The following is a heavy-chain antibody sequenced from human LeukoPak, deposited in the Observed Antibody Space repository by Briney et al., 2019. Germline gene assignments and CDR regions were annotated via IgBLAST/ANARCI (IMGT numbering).Heavy chain of an antibody. CDR3: ARVLYNWNDEYYFDY. V-gene: IGHV3-53*01. D-gene: IGHD1-20*01. CDR2: IYSGGST. Sequence: GGSLRLSCAASGFTVSSNYMSWVRQAPGKGLEWVSVIYSGGSTYYADSVKGRFTISRDNSKNTLYLQMNGLRAEDTAVYYCARVLYNWNDEYYFDYWGQGTLVTVSS. J-gene: IGHJ4*02. CDR1: GFTVSSNY.